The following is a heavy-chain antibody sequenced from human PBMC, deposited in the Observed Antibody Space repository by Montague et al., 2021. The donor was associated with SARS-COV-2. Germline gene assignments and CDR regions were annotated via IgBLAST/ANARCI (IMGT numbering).Heavy chain of an antibody. CDR1: GFTFSSYA. D-gene: IGHD4-17*01. CDR2: ISGSGGST. CDR3: AKAPQPHDYGDYFDY. Sequence: SLRLSCAASGFTFSSYAMSWVRQAPGKGLEWVSAISGSGGSTYYSDSXKGRFTISRDNSKNTLYLQMNSLRAEDTAVYYCAKAPQPHDYGDYFDYWGQGTLVTVSS. V-gene: IGHV3-23*01. J-gene: IGHJ4*02.